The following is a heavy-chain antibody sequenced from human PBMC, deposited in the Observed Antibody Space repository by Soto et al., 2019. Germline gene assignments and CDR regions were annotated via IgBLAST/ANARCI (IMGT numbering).Heavy chain of an antibody. CDR2: IIPIFGTA. CDR1: GGTFSSYA. V-gene: IGHV1-69*01. CDR3: AARFSPYDDSSGYYPFGY. Sequence: QVQLVQSGAEVKKPGSSVKVSCKASGGTFSSYAISWVRQAPGQGLEWMGGIIPIFGTANYAQKFQGRVTITGDEPPSTAYMELSSLRAEDPAVYYCAARFSPYDDSSGYYPFGYWGQGTLVTVSS. D-gene: IGHD3-22*01. J-gene: IGHJ4*02.